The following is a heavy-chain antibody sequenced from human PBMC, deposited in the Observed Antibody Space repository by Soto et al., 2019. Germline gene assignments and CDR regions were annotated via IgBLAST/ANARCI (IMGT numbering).Heavy chain of an antibody. Sequence: ESGGGLVQPGWSLRLSCAASGFTFSSYAMSWVRQAPGKGLEWVSTISGGGGSTYYGDSVKGRFTISRDNSKNTLFLQMNGLRADDTAVYYCAKALESGYYYYYMDVWGKGTTVTVSS. V-gene: IGHV3-23*01. CDR2: ISGGGGST. J-gene: IGHJ6*03. CDR3: AKALESGYYYYYMDV. CDR1: GFTFSSYA. D-gene: IGHD3-3*01.